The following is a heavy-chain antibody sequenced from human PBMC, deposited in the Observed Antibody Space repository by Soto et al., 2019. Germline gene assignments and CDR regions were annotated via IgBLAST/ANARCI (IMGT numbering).Heavy chain of an antibody. CDR1: GFTFSSYA. CDR3: ARVSY. CDR2: ISYDGSNK. V-gene: IGHV3-30-3*01. Sequence: GGSLRLSCAASGFTFSSYAMHWVRQAPGKGLEWVAVISYDGSNKYYADSVKGRFTISRDNSKNTLYLQMNSLRAEDTAVYYCARVSYWGQGTLVTVSS. J-gene: IGHJ4*02.